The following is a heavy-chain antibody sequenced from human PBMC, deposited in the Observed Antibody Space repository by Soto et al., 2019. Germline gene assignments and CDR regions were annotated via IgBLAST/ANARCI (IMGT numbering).Heavy chain of an antibody. CDR2: INPNSGGT. V-gene: IGHV1-2*04. CDR3: ARDRVLPTLFPAAGTDYYYGMDV. D-gene: IGHD6-13*01. CDR1: GYTFTGYY. Sequence: GASLKVSCKASGYTFTGYYMHWVRQAPGQGLEWMGWINPNSGGTNYAQKFQGWVTMTRDTSISTAYMELSRLRSDDTAVYYCARDRVLPTLFPAAGTDYYYGMDVWGQGTTVTVSS. J-gene: IGHJ6*02.